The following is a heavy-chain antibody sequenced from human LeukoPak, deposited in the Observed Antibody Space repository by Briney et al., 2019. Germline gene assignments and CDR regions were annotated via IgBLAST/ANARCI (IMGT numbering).Heavy chain of an antibody. V-gene: IGHV1-2*02. D-gene: IGHD2-2*01. J-gene: IGHJ4*02. CDR1: GYTFTCYY. Sequence: SVKFSCQASGYTFTCYYMHWVRQAPGQGLEWMGWINPNSGGTNYAQKFQGRVTMTRDTSISTAYMELSRLRSDDTAVYYCARAHDIVVVPAAMRRGLDYWGQGTLVTVSS. CDR3: ARAHDIVVVPAAMRRGLDY. CDR2: INPNSGGT.